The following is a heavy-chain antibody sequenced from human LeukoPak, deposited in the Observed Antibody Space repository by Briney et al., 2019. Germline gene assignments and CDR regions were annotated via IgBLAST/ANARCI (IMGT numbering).Heavy chain of an antibody. CDR2: IIPKFDLT. CDR1: GDTFSNFV. V-gene: IGHV1-69*04. J-gene: IGHJ5*02. D-gene: IGHD1-1*01. Sequence: SVKVSCKTSGDTFSNFVISWVRQAPGQGLEWMARIIPKFDLTKIAQKFEGRVTITADTSTSTVYLELSNVRSNDTAIYYCTRDQNVRGVAAGMEGWFDPWGQGTLVTVSS. CDR3: TRDQNVRGVAAGMEGWFDP.